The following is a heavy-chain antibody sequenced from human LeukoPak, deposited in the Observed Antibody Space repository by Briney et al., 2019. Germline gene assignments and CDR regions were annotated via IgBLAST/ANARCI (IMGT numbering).Heavy chain of an antibody. CDR2: ISYDGSNE. D-gene: IGHD6-19*01. V-gene: IGHV3-30*18. CDR3: AKDLSVAD. Sequence: GGPLRLSCAASGFTFSSYSMNWVRQAPGKGLEWVAIISYDGSNEYYADSVKGRFTISRDNSENTLYLQMNSLRSEDTAVYFCAKDLSVADWGQGTLVTVSS. CDR1: GFTFSSYS. J-gene: IGHJ4*02.